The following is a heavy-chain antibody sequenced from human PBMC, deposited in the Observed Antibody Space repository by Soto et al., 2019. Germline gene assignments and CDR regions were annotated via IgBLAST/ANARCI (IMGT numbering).Heavy chain of an antibody. CDR2: IYWDDDK. CDR3: ARMRKEDSSGYFYTWFDP. D-gene: IGHD3-22*01. V-gene: IGHV2-5*02. CDR1: GFSLNTIGLS. J-gene: IGHJ5*02. Sequence: QITLKESGPPLVKPTQTLTLTCTFSGFSLNTIGLSVGWIRQPPGKALEWLALIYWDDDKRLNPSLESRLSITKDTSKNQVVLTMTNMDPVDTATYYCARMRKEDSSGYFYTWFDPWGQGTLVTVSS.